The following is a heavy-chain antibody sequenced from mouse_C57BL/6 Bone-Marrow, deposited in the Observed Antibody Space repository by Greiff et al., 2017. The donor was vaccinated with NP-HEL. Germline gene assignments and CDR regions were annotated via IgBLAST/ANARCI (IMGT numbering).Heavy chain of an antibody. J-gene: IGHJ3*01. D-gene: IGHD5-2*01. Sequence: DVKLVESGGGLVQPGGSLSLSCAASGFTFTDYYMSWVRQPPGQALEWLGFIRNKANGYTTEYSASVKGRFTISRDNSQSFLYLQMNALRAEDSATYYCARYEYEGFAYGGQGTLVTVSA. CDR2: IRNKANGYTT. CDR1: GFTFTDYY. CDR3: ARYEYEGFAY. V-gene: IGHV7-3*01.